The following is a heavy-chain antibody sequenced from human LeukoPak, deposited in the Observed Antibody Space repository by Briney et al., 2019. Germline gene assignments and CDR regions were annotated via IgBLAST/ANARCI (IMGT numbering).Heavy chain of an antibody. CDR3: ARRLYYYYYMDV. V-gene: IGHV4-34*01. J-gene: IGHJ6*03. CDR1: GGSFSGYY. Sequence: SETLSLTCAVSGGSFSGYYWSWIRQPPGKGLEWIGEINHSGSTNYNPSLKSRVTISVDTSKNQFSLKLSSVTAADTAVYYCARRLYYYYYMDVWGKGTTVTVSS. CDR2: INHSGST.